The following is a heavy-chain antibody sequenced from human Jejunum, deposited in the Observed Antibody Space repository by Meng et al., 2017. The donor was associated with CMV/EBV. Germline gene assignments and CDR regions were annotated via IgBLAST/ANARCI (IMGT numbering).Heavy chain of an antibody. V-gene: IGHV3-23*03. CDR2: INSGGSDT. Sequence: AFSNYAMTWVRQAPGKGLEWVSVINSGGSDTKYADSVKGRFTISRDNSKNTLYLQMNSLRAEDTAVYYCTRNLGAAFWSGYAFDFWGQGTLVTVSS. CDR1: AFSNYA. D-gene: IGHD3-3*01. CDR3: TRNLGAAFWSGYAFDF. J-gene: IGHJ4*02.